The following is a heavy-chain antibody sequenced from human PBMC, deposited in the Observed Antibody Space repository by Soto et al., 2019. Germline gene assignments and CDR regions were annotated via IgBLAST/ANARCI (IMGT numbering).Heavy chain of an antibody. V-gene: IGHV4-39*01. CDR1: GGSTSSSSYY. D-gene: IGHD3-3*01. CDR2: IYYSGST. J-gene: IGHJ3*02. CDR3: ARGYDFWSGFDAFDI. Sequence: ASETLSLTCTVSGGSTSSSSYYWGWIRQPPGKGLEWIGSIYYSGSTYYNPSLKSRVTISVDTYKNQFSLKLSSVTAADTAVYYCARGYDFWSGFDAFDIWGQGTMVTVSS.